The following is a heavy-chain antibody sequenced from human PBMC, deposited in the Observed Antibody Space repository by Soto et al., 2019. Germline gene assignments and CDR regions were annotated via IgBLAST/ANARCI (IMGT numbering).Heavy chain of an antibody. Sequence: GGSLRLSCAASGFTFSSYAMSWVRQAPGKGLEWVANIKQDGSEKYYVDSVKGRFTISRDNAKNSLYLQMNSLRAEDTAVYYCARDKNGLQLVDYWGQGTLVTVSS. J-gene: IGHJ4*02. CDR2: IKQDGSEK. CDR1: GFTFSSYA. CDR3: ARDKNGLQLVDY. D-gene: IGHD6-6*01. V-gene: IGHV3-7*01.